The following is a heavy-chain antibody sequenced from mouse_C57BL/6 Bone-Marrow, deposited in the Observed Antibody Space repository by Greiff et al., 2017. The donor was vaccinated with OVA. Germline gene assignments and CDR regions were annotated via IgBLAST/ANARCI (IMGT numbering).Heavy chain of an antibody. CDR2: IDPENGNT. Sequence: EVKLMESVAELVRPGASVKLSCPASGFNIKNTYMPWVKQRPEQGLEWIGRIDPENGNTKYAPKFQGKAPITADTSSNTAYLQLSSLTSEDTAIYYCARGWLLAWFAYWGQGTLVTVSA. V-gene: IGHV14-3*01. D-gene: IGHD2-3*01. J-gene: IGHJ3*01. CDR3: ARGWLLAWFAY. CDR1: GFNIKNTY.